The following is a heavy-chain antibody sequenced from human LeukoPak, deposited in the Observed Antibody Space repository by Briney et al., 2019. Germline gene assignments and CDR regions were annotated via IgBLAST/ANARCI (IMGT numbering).Heavy chain of an antibody. D-gene: IGHD3-22*01. V-gene: IGHV3-21*01. CDR1: GFTFSSYS. CDR3: ASEPEDSSGYTYYFDY. CDR2: ISSSSSYI. Sequence: GGSLRLSCAASGFTFSSYSMNWVRQAPGKGLEWVSSISSSSSYIYYADSAKGRFTISRDNAKNSLYLQMNSLRAEDTAVYYCASEPEDSSGYTYYFDYWGQGTLVTVSS. J-gene: IGHJ4*02.